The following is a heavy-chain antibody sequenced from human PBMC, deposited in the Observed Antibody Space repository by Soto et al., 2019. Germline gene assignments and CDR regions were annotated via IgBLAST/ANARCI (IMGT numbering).Heavy chain of an antibody. CDR2: INHSGST. CDR3: ARDYQDYDSRGFTFDP. Sequence: KPSETLSLTCAVHGGSFSGYYWTWIRQPPGTGLEWIGEINHSGSTNYNPPLKSRVTISVDTSKNQFSLKLSSVTAADTAVYYCARDYQDYDSRGFTFDPWGQGTLVTVS. CDR1: GGSFSGYY. J-gene: IGHJ5*02. V-gene: IGHV4-34*01. D-gene: IGHD3-22*01.